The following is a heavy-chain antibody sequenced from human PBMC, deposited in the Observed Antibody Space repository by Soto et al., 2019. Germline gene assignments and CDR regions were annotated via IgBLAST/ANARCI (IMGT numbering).Heavy chain of an antibody. CDR3: ARGTYKGIVATGFNWFDP. J-gene: IGHJ5*02. D-gene: IGHD5-12*01. Sequence: SETLSLTCAVSGYSISSGYYWGWIRQPPGKGLEWIGSIYHSGSTYYNPSLKSRVTISVDTSKNQFSLKLSSVTAADTAVYFCARGTYKGIVATGFNWFDPWGQGTLVTVSS. CDR2: IYHSGST. CDR1: GYSISSGYY. V-gene: IGHV4-38-2*01.